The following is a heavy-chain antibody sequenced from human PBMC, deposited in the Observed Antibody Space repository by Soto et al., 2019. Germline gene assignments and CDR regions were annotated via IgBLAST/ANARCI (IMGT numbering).Heavy chain of an antibody. J-gene: IGHJ5*02. CDR2: INPNSGGT. V-gene: IGHV1-2*02. CDR1: GYTFTGYY. CDR3: ARGNGLLWFGEPGPVRSWFDP. Sequence: QVQLVQSGAEVKKPGASVKVSCKASGYTFTGYYMHWVRQAPGQGLEWMGWINPNSGGTNYAQKFQGRVTMTRDTSISTAYMELSMLRSDDTAVYYCARGNGLLWFGEPGPVRSWFDPWGQGTLVTVSS. D-gene: IGHD3-10*01.